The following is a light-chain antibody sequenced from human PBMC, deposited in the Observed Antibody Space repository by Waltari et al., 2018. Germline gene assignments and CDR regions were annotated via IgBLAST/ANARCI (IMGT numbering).Light chain of an antibody. V-gene: IGKV3-11*01. J-gene: IGKJ1*01. CDR3: QQRTSWPRT. CDR1: QSISIY. CDR2: DAS. Sequence: EIVLTQSPATMTLSPGESATLSNRASQSISIYLAWYQQKPGQAPRLLMYDASYRANGIPARFSGSGSGTDFTLSISSLEPEDFAVYYCQQRTSWPRTFGPGTKVEIK.